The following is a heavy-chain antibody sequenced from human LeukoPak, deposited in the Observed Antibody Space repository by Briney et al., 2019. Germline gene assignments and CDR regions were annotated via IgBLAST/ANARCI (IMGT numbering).Heavy chain of an antibody. CDR2: FDPEDGDT. Sequence: GASVKVSCKLSGYTLAELSIHWVRQVPGKGLEWMGGFDPEDGDTFFAQRFQGRVTMTEDTSTGTAYMGLSSLRYEDTAVYYCATQDVDPTMGTGGYSDAFDVWGQGTLVTVSS. V-gene: IGHV1-24*01. CDR1: GYTLAELS. J-gene: IGHJ3*01. CDR3: ATQDVDPTMGTGGYSDAFDV. D-gene: IGHD5-18*01.